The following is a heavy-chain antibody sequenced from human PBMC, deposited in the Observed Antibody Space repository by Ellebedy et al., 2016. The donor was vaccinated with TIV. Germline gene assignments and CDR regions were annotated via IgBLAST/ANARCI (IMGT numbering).Heavy chain of an antibody. CDR1: GFSFRSYW. Sequence: GESLKISCAASGFSFRSYWMSWVRQAPGKGLEWVANIYQDGSDQYYVDSVKVLFTISRDNVNKSLFLQMNSLRVEDTAVYYCARRGSYGDYAVQINSWLDTWGQGTLVTVSS. CDR3: ARRGSYGDYAVQINSWLDT. D-gene: IGHD4-17*01. J-gene: IGHJ5*02. V-gene: IGHV3-7*01. CDR2: IYQDGSDQ.